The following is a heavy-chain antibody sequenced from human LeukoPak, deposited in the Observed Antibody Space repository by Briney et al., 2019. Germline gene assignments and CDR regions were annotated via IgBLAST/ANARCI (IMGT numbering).Heavy chain of an antibody. J-gene: IGHJ4*02. CDR2: IYYSGST. D-gene: IGHD6-6*01. V-gene: IGHV4-59*01. CDR1: GGSISSYY. Sequence: SETLSLTCTVSGGSISSYYWSWVRQPPGKGMEWVGYIYYSGSTNYNPSLKSRVTISVDTSKNQFSLKLSSVTAADTAVYYCASQSIAARPIVYWGQGTLVTVSS. CDR3: ASQSIAARPIVY.